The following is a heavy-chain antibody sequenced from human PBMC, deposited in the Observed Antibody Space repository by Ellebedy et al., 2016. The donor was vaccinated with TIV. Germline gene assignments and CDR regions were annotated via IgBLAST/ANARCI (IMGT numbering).Heavy chain of an antibody. CDR2: SDPEHGET. V-gene: IGHV1-24*01. Sequence: ASVKVSXKVSGHTLTELSMHWVRQAPGKGLEWMGGSDPEHGETIYTQKFRGRVTMTDDKSTDTVYMELNRLTSEDTAVYYCATESGSIQGYYYYAMDVWGQGTTVTVSS. D-gene: IGHD2/OR15-2a*01. J-gene: IGHJ6*02. CDR3: ATESGSIQGYYYYAMDV. CDR1: GHTLTELS.